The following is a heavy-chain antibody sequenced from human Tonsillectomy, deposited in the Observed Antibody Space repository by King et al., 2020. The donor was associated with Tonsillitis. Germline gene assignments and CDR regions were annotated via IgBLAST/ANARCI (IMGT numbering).Heavy chain of an antibody. CDR1: GGSFSGYC. V-gene: IGHV4-34*01. J-gene: IGHJ4*02. CDR3: ARGRYGDYEKYYFDY. Sequence: VQLQQWGAGLLKPSETLSLTCAVYGGSFSGYCWSWIRQPPGKGLEWIGEINHSGSTNYNPSLKSRVTISVDTSKNQFSLKLSSVTAADTAVYYCARGRYGDYEKYYFDYWGQGTLVTVSS. CDR2: INHSGST. D-gene: IGHD4-17*01.